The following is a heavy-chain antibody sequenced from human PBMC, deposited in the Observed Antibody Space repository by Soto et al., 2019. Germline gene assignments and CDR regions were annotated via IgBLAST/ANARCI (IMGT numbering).Heavy chain of an antibody. CDR1: GFTFSKYA. D-gene: IGHD3-16*01. CDR3: AKDKYTDSVRYVWLFDY. V-gene: IGHV3-23*01. Sequence: EVQLLESGGGLVKPGGSLRLSCAASGFTFSKYAMSWVRLAPGKGLEWVSSISANGGITDYADSVKGRFTISKDKFQNILSLQMDSLRGDDTALCFCAKDKYTDSVRYVWLFDYWGRGTLVTVSS. CDR2: ISANGGIT. J-gene: IGHJ2*01.